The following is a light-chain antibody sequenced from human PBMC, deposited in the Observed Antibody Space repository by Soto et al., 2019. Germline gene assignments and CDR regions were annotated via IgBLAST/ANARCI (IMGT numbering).Light chain of an antibody. V-gene: IGLV2-14*01. CDR1: SSDVGGYNY. J-gene: IGLJ1*01. Sequence: QSVLTQPASVSGSPGQSITISCTGTSSDVGGYNYVSWYQQHPGKAPKLMIYDVSNRPSVVSNRFSGSKSGNTASLTISGLRAEDEADYYCSSYSSSSTLHYVFGTGTKVTVL. CDR2: DVS. CDR3: SSYSSSSTLHYV.